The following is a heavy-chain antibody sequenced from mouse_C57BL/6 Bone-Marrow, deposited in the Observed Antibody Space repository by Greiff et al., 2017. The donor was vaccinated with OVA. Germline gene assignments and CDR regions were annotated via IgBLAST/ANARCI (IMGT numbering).Heavy chain of an antibody. V-gene: IGHV5-4*01. D-gene: IGHD1-1*01. CDR2: ISDGGSYT. CDR1: GFTFSSYA. Sequence: EVQLVESGGGLVKPGGSLKLSCAASGFTFSSYAMSWVRQTPEKRLEWVATISDGGSYTYYPDNVKGRCTISRDNAKNNLYLQMSHLKSEDTAMYYCARDTTVVAKGFAYWGQGTLVTVSA. CDR3: ARDTTVVAKGFAY. J-gene: IGHJ3*01.